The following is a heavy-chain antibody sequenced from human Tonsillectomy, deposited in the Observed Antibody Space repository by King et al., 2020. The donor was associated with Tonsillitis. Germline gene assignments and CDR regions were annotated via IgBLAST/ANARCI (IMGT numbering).Heavy chain of an antibody. CDR3: TREVVAEYFDC. J-gene: IGHJ4*02. CDR1: GGTFSSYA. V-gene: IGHV1-69*12. CDR2: IIPIFGTG. D-gene: IGHD2-15*01. Sequence: QLVQSGAEVKKPGSSVKVSCKASGGTFSSYAFSWVRQAPGQGLEWMGGIIPIFGTGKYAQKFQGRVTITADESTSTAYMELRSLRSEDTAVYYCTREVVAEYFDCWGQGTLVTVSS.